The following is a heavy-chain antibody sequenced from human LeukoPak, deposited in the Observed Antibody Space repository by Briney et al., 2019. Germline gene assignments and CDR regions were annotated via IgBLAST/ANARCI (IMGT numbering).Heavy chain of an antibody. D-gene: IGHD3-10*01. CDR3: ARTYSYGAGTYSSFGY. V-gene: IGHV3-64*01. CDR2: LSPNGDST. Sequence: SGGSLRLFCAAFGFTFDNYALLWVRQAPGKGLEYVSHLSPNGDSTYYANSVKGRFTISRDNPQHTLFLQMGSLRVEDTAVYYCARTYSYGAGTYSSFGYWGQGTLVTVSP. CDR1: GFTFDNYA. J-gene: IGHJ4*02.